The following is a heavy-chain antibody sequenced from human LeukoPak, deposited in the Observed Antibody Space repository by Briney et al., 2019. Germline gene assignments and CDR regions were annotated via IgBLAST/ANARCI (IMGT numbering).Heavy chain of an antibody. CDR3: ARRAIWNSPNY. D-gene: IGHD1-7*01. J-gene: IGHJ4*02. CDR2: INPNSGVT. Sequence: ASVKVSFKSSGSTFTGYYMHWVRQAPAQGLGWMGWINPNSGVTNYAQKFQGRVTLTRDTSISTAYMELSRLRSDDTAVYYCARRAIWNSPNYWGQGTLVTVSS. CDR1: GSTFTGYY. V-gene: IGHV1-2*02.